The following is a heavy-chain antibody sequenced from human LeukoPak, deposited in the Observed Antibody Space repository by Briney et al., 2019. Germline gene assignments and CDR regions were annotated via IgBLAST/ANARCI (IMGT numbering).Heavy chain of an antibody. Sequence: ASVKVSCKVSGYTLTEFSMHWVRQAPGKGHEWMGHFDPENGDTIYAQKFQGRVTMTEDTSTDTAYMELSSLRSEDTAVYYCATDPYYDRYYFDYWGQGTLVTVSS. J-gene: IGHJ4*02. V-gene: IGHV1-24*01. D-gene: IGHD3-3*01. CDR1: GYTLTEFS. CDR2: FDPENGDT. CDR3: ATDPYYDRYYFDY.